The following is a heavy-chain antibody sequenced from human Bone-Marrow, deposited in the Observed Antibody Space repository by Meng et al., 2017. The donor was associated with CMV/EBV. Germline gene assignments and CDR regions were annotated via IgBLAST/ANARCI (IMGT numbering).Heavy chain of an antibody. CDR1: GFTFSSYS. V-gene: IGHV3-21*01. CDR3: ARETTRKGPPNY. CDR2: ISSSSSYI. D-gene: IGHD1/OR15-1a*01. Sequence: GESLKISCAASGFTFSSYSMNWVRQAPGKGLEWVSSISSSSSYIYYADSVKGRFTISRDNAKNSLYLQMNSLRGEDTAVYYCARETTRKGPPNYWGQGTLVTVSS. J-gene: IGHJ4*02.